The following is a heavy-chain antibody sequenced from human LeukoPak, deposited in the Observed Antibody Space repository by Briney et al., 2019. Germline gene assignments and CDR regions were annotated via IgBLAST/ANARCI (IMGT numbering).Heavy chain of an antibody. CDR3: ARDREVGLIGSGWSSDY. V-gene: IGHV1-3*01. CDR2: INAGNGNT. D-gene: IGHD6-19*01. Sequence: GASVKVSCKASGYTFTSYAIHWGRQAPDQRLEGRGWINAGNGNTKYSQKFQGRVTITRDTSASTAYMELSSLRSEDTAVYYCARDREVGLIGSGWSSDYWGQGTLVTVSS. CDR1: GYTFTSYA. J-gene: IGHJ4*02.